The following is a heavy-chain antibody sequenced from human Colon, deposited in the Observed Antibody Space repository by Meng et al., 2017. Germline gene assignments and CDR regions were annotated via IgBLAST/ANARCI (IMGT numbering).Heavy chain of an antibody. CDR2: IDYTGST. CDR1: GGSFDSYH. V-gene: IGHV4-59*01. CDR3: ARGYWFDP. J-gene: IGHJ5*02. Sequence: QVQLQESGPGLVTPSETLSLTCTVSGGSFDSYHWNWIRQPPGEAPEWIGNIDYTGSTNYNPSFKSRVTISVDTSKSQFSLRMTSMTAADTAVYYCARGYWFDPWGQGTLVTVSS.